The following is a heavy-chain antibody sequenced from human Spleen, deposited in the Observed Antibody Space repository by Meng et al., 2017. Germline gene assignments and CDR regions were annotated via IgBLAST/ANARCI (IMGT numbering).Heavy chain of an antibody. V-gene: IGHV1-18*01. CDR1: AYASGTYG. CDR2: FVNYGDT. CDR3: VKGTPGRSYCDY. Sequence: VHLLQSGPEVKKPGASVRVSCTASAYASGTYGISWVRQAPGQGLEWMGWFVNYGDTYPAPKFQGRVTMTTDTYTNTVFMELRSLTSDDTAVYYCVKGTPGRSYCDYWGPGTLVTVSS. D-gene: IGHD3-10*01. J-gene: IGHJ4*02.